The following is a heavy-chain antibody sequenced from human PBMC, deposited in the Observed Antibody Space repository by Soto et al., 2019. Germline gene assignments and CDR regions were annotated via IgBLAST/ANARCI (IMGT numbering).Heavy chain of an antibody. CDR3: ARAGGTTVTGLWHFDS. CDR2: IWYDGTQK. V-gene: IGHV3-33*01. D-gene: IGHD4-17*01. J-gene: IGHJ4*02. Sequence: GGSLRLSCEASGFTFNTYSMHWVRQPPGRGLEWLAAIWYDGTQKYYADSVKGRFIISRDNSKKTLYLEMNSLRAEDTAVYYCARAGGTTVTGLWHFDSWGQGTLVTVSS. CDR1: GFTFNTYS.